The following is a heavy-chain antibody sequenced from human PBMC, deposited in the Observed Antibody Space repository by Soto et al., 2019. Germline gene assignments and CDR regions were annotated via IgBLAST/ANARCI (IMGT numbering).Heavy chain of an antibody. CDR2: IYYSGST. V-gene: IGHV4-31*03. J-gene: IGHJ5*02. Sequence: SETLSLTCTVSGGSISSCGYYWSWIRQHPGKGLEWIGYIYYSGSTYYNPSLKSRVTISVDTSKNQFSLKLSSVTAADTAVYYCARDLGLWFGELLRWFDPWGQGTLVTVSS. D-gene: IGHD3-10*01. CDR3: ARDLGLWFGELLRWFDP. CDR1: GGSISSCGYY.